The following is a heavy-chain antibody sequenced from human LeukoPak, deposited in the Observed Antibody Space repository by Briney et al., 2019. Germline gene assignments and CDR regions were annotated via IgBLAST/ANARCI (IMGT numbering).Heavy chain of an antibody. D-gene: IGHD3-9*01. V-gene: IGHV3-20*04. CDR3: ARGFDGNFDY. CDR1: GFTFDDYG. Sequence: GGSLRLSCAASGFTFDDYGMSWVRQAPGKGLEWVSGINWNGNNTDYADSVKGRFTISRDNAKNSLYLQMNSLRAEDTALYYCARGFDGNFDYWGQGTLVTVSP. J-gene: IGHJ4*02. CDR2: INWNGNNT.